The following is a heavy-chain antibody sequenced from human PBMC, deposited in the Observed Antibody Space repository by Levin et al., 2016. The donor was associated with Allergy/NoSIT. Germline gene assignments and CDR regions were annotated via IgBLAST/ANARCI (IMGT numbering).Heavy chain of an antibody. CDR2: ISPSSSYI. D-gene: IGHD3-16*01. CDR3: ARAPPRRGWGSFQFDY. V-gene: IGHV3-21*01. Sequence: GGSLRLSCAASGFTFSDYSMNWVRQAPGKGLEWVSSISPSSSYIYQADSVKGRFTISRDNAKNSLYLQMNSLRVEDTAVYYCARAPPRRGWGSFQFDYWGQGALVTVSS. CDR1: GFTFSDYS. J-gene: IGHJ4*02.